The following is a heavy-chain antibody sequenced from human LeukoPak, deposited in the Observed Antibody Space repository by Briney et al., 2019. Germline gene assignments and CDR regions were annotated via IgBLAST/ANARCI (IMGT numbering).Heavy chain of an antibody. V-gene: IGHV4-59*01. Sequence: SETLSLTCTVSGGSISSYYWSWIRQPPGKGLDWIGFIYHNGRTDYNPSLKSRVTISADTSKNQFSLRLSSVTAADTAVYYCARGGYYGSGNDFRFDPWGQGTLVTVSS. CDR1: GGSISSYY. J-gene: IGHJ5*02. CDR3: ARGGYYGSGNDFRFDP. D-gene: IGHD3-10*01. CDR2: IYHNGRT.